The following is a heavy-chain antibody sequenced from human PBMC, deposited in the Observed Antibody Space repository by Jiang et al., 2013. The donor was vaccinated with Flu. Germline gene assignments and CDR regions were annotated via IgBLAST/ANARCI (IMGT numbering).Heavy chain of an antibody. J-gene: IGHJ4*02. V-gene: IGHV1-46*01. Sequence: GQGLEWMGIINPSGGSTSYAQKFQGRVTMTRDTSTSTVYMELSSLRSEDTAVYYCARDGDEDSSGSMGDWGQGTLVTVSS. CDR3: ARDGDEDSSGSMGD. CDR2: INPSGGST. D-gene: IGHD3-22*01.